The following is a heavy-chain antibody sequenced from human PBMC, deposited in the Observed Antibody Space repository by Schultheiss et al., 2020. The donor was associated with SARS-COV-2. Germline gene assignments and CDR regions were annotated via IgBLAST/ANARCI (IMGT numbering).Heavy chain of an antibody. CDR2: IYWDDDK. CDR1: GFSLRSNGVG. J-gene: IGHJ4*02. Sequence: SGPTLVKPTQTLTLTCTFSGFSLRSNGVGVGWFRQPPGKALEWLALIYWDDDKRYSPSLKIRLTITKDTSKNQVVLTMTNMDPVDTATYYCAHRRSSTGTTGFDYWGQGALVTVSS. D-gene: IGHD1-1*01. V-gene: IGHV2-5*02. CDR3: AHRRSSTGTTGFDY.